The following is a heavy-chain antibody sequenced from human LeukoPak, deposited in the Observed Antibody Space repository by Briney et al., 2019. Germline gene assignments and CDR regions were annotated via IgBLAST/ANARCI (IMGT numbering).Heavy chain of an antibody. CDR2: ISAYNGNT. D-gene: IGHD1-26*01. CDR1: GYTFTSYG. CDR3: ARDTRPRVGATTDYYYGMDV. V-gene: IGHV1-18*01. J-gene: IGHJ6*02. Sequence: ASVKVSWKASGYTFTSYGISWVRQAPGQGLEWMGWISAYNGNTNYAQKLQGRVTMTTDTSTSTAYMELRSLRSDDTAVYYCARDTRPRVGATTDYYYGMDVWGQGTTVTVSS.